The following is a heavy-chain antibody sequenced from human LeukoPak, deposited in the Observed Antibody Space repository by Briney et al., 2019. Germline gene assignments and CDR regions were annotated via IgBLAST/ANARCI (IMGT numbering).Heavy chain of an antibody. Sequence: GGSLRLSCAASGFTFSSYWMSWVRQAPGKGLEWVANIKQDRSEKYNVDSVKGRFTISRDNAKNSLYLQMNSLRAEDTALYYCARDLRDGYNLLDSWGQGTLVTVSS. J-gene: IGHJ4*02. CDR3: ARDLRDGYNLLDS. CDR1: GFTFSSYW. CDR2: IKQDRSEK. D-gene: IGHD5-24*01. V-gene: IGHV3-7*01.